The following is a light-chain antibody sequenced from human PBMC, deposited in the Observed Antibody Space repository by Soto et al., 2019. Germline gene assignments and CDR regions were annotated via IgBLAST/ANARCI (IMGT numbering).Light chain of an antibody. J-gene: IGLJ1*01. V-gene: IGLV2-14*01. Sequence: QSALTQPASVSGSPGQSITIACTGTNRDVGGYNYVSWYQQHPGKAPKLMIYEVSNRPSGVSNRFSGSKSGNTASLTISGLQAEDEADYYCSSYTSSSTLPYVFGTGTKLTVL. CDR2: EVS. CDR1: NRDVGGYNY. CDR3: SSYTSSSTLPYV.